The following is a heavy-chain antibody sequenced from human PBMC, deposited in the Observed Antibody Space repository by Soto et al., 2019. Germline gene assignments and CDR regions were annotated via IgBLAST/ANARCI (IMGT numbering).Heavy chain of an antibody. CDR1: GFTFRDYW. Sequence: EVQLVESGGGLVQPGGSLRLSCAASGFTFRDYWMNWLRQAPGKGLVWVSRIDSDGSSTSYADSVKGRFTIARDNAKNTLYLQMNSLRAEDTAVYYCAKSNWFDPWGQGTLVTVSS. V-gene: IGHV3-74*01. J-gene: IGHJ5*02. CDR3: AKSNWFDP. CDR2: IDSDGSST.